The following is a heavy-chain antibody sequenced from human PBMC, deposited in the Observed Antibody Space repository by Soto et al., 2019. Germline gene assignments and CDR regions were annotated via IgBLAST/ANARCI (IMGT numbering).Heavy chain of an antibody. Sequence: PSETLSLTCAVYGGSFSGYYWSWIRQPPGKGLEWIGEINHSGSTNYNPSLKSRVTISVDTSKNQFSLKLSSVTAADTAVYYCASIAVAGPFLDYWGQGTLVTGSS. D-gene: IGHD6-19*01. CDR2: INHSGST. CDR3: ASIAVAGPFLDY. J-gene: IGHJ4*02. V-gene: IGHV4-34*01. CDR1: GGSFSGYY.